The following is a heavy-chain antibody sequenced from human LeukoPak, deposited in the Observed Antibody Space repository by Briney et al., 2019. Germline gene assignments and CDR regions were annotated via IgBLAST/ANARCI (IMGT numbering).Heavy chain of an antibody. CDR2: INPNSGDT. J-gene: IGHJ4*02. V-gene: IGHV1-2*02. D-gene: IGHD2-2*01. CDR3: ARANFLYCSSTTCLFDY. Sequence: ASVKVSCKASGYIFTDYYMHWVRQAPGQGFEWMGWINPNSGDTNYAQKLQGRVTVTRDTSISTAHMELSRLRSDDTAVYYCARANFLYCSSTTCLFDYWGQGTLVIVSS. CDR1: GYIFTDYY.